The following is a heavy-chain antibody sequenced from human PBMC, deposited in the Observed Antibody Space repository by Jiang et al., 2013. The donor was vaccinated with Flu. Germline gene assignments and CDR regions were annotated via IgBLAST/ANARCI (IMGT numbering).Heavy chain of an antibody. D-gene: IGHD3-10*01. CDR1: GFTFSSYA. V-gene: IGHV3-23*04. CDR2: IGGSGDSK. J-gene: IGHJ4*02. CDR3: AKALTMVRGVHPYYFDY. Sequence: VQLVESGEGLVQPGGSLRLSCAASGFTFSSYAMSWVRQAPGKGLEWVSAIGGSGDSKYYADSVKGRFTISRDNSKNTLYPQMNSLRAEDTAVYYCAKALTMVRGVHPYYFDYWGQGTLVTVSS.